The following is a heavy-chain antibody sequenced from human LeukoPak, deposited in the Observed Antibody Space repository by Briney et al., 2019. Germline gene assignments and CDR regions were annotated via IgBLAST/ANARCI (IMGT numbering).Heavy chain of an antibody. CDR2: ISSSSSTI. CDR1: GFTFSSYE. J-gene: IGHJ5*02. Sequence: GGSLRLSCAASGFTFSSYEMNWARQAPGKGLEWVSYISSSSSTIYYADSVKGRFTISRDNAKNSLYLQMNSLRAEDTAVYYCARRRLGIGFDPWGQGTLVTVSS. CDR3: ARRRLGIGFDP. D-gene: IGHD7-27*01. V-gene: IGHV3-48*03.